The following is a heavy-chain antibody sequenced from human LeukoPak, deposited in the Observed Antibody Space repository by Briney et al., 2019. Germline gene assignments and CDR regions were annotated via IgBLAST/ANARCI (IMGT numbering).Heavy chain of an antibody. D-gene: IGHD6-13*01. CDR3: ARRGAAGTYYFDY. V-gene: IGHV3-23*01. Sequence: PGGSLRLSCAASGFTFSSYVMSWVRQAPGKGLEWVSAISGSGGGTYYADSVKDRFTISRDNSKNTLYLQTNSLRAEDTAVYYCARRGAAGTYYFDYWGQGTLVTVSS. CDR2: ISGSGGGT. CDR1: GFTFSSYV. J-gene: IGHJ4*02.